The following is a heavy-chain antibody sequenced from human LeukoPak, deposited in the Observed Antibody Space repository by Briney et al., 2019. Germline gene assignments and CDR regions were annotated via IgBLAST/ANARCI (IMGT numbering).Heavy chain of an antibody. V-gene: IGHV3-7*01. D-gene: IGHD6-13*01. CDR1: GFTFSSYW. CDR3: ARDSDGSSWYLFDY. J-gene: IGHJ4*02. CDR2: IKQDGSEK. Sequence: GGSLRLSCAASGFTFSSYWMSWVRQAPGKGQEWVANIKQDGSEKYYVDSVKGRFTISRDNAKNSLYLQMNSLRAEDTAVYYCARDSDGSSWYLFDYWGQGTLVTVSS.